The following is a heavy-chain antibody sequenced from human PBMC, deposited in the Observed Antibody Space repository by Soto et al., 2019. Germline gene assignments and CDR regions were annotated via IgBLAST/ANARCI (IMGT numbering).Heavy chain of an antibody. CDR3: ARISGYCSGGSYYQFDY. J-gene: IGHJ4*02. Sequence: QVTLKESGPVLVKPTETLTLTCTVSGFSISNARMGVTWIRQPPGKALEWLAHIFSNDQKSYSTSLKSRLTISKDTSKSQVVLTMTNMDTVDTATYYCARISGYCSGGSYYQFDYWGQGTLVTVSS. CDR2: IFSNDQK. D-gene: IGHD2-15*01. CDR1: GFSISNARMG. V-gene: IGHV2-26*01.